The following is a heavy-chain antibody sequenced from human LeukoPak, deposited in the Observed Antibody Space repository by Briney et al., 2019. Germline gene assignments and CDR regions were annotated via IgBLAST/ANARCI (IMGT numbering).Heavy chain of an antibody. V-gene: IGHV3-53*01. CDR2: IYSGGTI. J-gene: IGHJ4*02. Sequence: GGSLRLSCAASGFTVSSNYMAWVRQAPGKGLEWVSVIYSGGTIYYSDSVKGGFTISRDNSKNTLYLQMNSLRAEDTAVYYCAREGSYDGSTMWYFDHWGQGTLVTVSS. D-gene: IGHD3-22*01. CDR1: GFTVSSNY. CDR3: AREGSYDGSTMWYFDH.